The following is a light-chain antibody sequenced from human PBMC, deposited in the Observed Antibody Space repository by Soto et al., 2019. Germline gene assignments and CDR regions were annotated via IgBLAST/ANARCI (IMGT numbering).Light chain of an antibody. CDR1: SSNIGAGYD. CDR3: QSYDSSLSGSV. V-gene: IGLV1-40*01. Sequence: QYVLTQPPSVSGAPGQRVTISCTGRSSNIGAGYDVHWYQQLPGTAPKLLIYGNSNRPSGVPDRFSGSKSGTSASLAITGLQAEDEADYYCQSYDSSLSGSVFGGGTKVTVL. CDR2: GNS. J-gene: IGLJ3*02.